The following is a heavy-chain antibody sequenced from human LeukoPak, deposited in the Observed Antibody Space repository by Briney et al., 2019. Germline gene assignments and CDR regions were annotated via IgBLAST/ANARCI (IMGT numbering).Heavy chain of an antibody. CDR3: ACSGRDGYNPYYYYYMDV. CDR1: GGSISSYY. V-gene: IGHV4-59*01. Sequence: PSETLSLTCTVSGGSISSYYWSWIRQPPGKGLEWIGYIYYSGSTNYNPSLKSRVTISVDTSKNQFSLKLSSVTAAATAVYYCACSGRDGYNPYYYYYMDVWGKGTTVTVSS. CDR2: IYYSGST. J-gene: IGHJ6*03. D-gene: IGHD5-24*01.